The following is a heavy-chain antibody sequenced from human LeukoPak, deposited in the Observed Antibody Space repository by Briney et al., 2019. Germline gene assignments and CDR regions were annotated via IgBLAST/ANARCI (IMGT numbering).Heavy chain of an antibody. V-gene: IGHV3-23*01. D-gene: IGHD3-3*01. CDR2: ISGSGGST. CDR1: GFTFSSYA. Sequence: GGSLRLSCAASGFTFSSYAMSWVRQAPGKGLEWVSAISGSGGSTYYADSVKGRFTISRDNSKNTLYLQMNSLRAEDTAVYYCAKYITDVRSGYPHGDWGQGTMVTVSS. J-gene: IGHJ3*01. CDR3: AKYITDVRSGYPHGD.